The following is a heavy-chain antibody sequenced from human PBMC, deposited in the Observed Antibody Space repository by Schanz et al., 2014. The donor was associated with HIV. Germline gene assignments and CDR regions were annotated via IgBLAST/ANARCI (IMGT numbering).Heavy chain of an antibody. CDR1: GYTFSHYG. V-gene: IGHV1-18*01. J-gene: IGHJ6*02. CDR3: ARGARYGMDV. CDR2: ISAYKGNT. Sequence: QVQLVQSGAEVKNPGASVKVSCKASGYTFSHYGITWVRQAPGQGPEWMGWISAYKGNTNYARKVQGRVTMTTDTSTTTAYMELRSLRSDDTAVYYCARGARYGMDVWGQGTTVTVSS.